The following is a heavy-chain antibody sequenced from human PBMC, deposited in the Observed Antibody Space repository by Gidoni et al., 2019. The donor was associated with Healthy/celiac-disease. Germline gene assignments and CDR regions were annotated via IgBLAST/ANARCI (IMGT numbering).Heavy chain of an antibody. D-gene: IGHD4-17*01. Sequence: EVQLVQSGAEVKKPGESLRISCKGSGYSFTSYWISWVRQMPGKGLEWMGRIDPSDSYTNYSPSFQGHVTISADKSISTAYLQWSSLKASDTAMYYCARLFLARNDYGDGDYWYFDLWGRGTLVTVSS. CDR3: ARLFLARNDYGDGDYWYFDL. J-gene: IGHJ2*01. CDR1: GYSFTSYW. V-gene: IGHV5-10-1*03. CDR2: IDPSDSYT.